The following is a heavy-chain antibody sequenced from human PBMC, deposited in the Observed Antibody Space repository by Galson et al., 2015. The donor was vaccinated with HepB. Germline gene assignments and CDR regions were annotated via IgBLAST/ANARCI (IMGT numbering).Heavy chain of an antibody. D-gene: IGHD3-9*01. CDR3: AREINRLRYFDEEGDYFDY. CDR2: ISSSSSYI. V-gene: IGHV3-21*01. CDR1: GFTFSSYS. J-gene: IGHJ4*02. Sequence: SLRLSCAASGFTFSSYSMNWVRQAPGKGLEWVSSISSSSSYIYYADSVKGRFTISRDNAKNSLYLQMNSLRAEDTAVYYCAREINRLRYFDEEGDYFDYWGQGTLVTVSS.